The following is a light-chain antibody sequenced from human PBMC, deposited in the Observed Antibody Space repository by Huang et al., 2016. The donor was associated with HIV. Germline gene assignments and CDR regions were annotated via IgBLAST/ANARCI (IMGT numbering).Light chain of an antibody. V-gene: IGKV3-11*01. Sequence: EIVLTQSPATLSLSPGERVTLSCMASQSVGSYLAWFQQKPGQVPRLLIYDASNRATGVPARFSGSGSGTDFTLTVSSLEPEDFAVYYCQQRINWPAITFGQGTRLEIK. CDR2: DAS. J-gene: IGKJ5*01. CDR1: QSVGSY. CDR3: QQRINWPAIT.